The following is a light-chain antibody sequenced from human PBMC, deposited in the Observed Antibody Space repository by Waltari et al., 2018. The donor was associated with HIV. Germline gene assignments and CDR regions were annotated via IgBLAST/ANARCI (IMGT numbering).Light chain of an antibody. Sequence: IVLTQSPATLSLSPGERATLSCRASQSVGTSLAWYQQQPGQAPRLLISEASNRASGISARFSGSGSGTDFTLTISGLAPEDFAVYYCQQRGNWPTFGGGTKVEIK. J-gene: IGKJ4*01. CDR3: QQRGNWPT. CDR1: QSVGTS. CDR2: EAS. V-gene: IGKV3-11*01.